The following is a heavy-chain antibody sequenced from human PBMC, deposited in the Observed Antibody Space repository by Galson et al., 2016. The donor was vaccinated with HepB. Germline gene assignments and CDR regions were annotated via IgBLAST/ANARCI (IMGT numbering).Heavy chain of an antibody. V-gene: IGHV3-21*04. D-gene: IGHD3-22*01. CDR3: AKPIPYYFEGDRKDFGFNI. Sequence: SLRLSCAASGFTFSSFSFNWVRQAPGKGLEWVSSISGSSINIYYAASLKGRFTISRDNAKNSLYLQTNSLRAEDTGIYYCAKPIPYYFEGDRKDFGFNIWGQGTMVTVSS. CDR2: ISGSSINI. CDR1: GFTFSSFS. J-gene: IGHJ3*02.